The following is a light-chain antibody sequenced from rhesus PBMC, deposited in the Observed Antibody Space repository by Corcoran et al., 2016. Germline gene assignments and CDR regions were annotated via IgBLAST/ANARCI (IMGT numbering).Light chain of an antibody. CDR3: LQDYTTPFT. V-gene: IGKV1-94*01. CDR1: QGINQE. Sequence: DIRMTQSPSSLSASLGDRVTVTCRASQGINQELSWYQKNPGKPPTLLIYVASSLKTGVSSRLRGSGSGTDYTLIINSLQPEDGATYYCLQDYTTPFTFGGGTKVEIK. J-gene: IGKJ4*01. CDR2: VAS.